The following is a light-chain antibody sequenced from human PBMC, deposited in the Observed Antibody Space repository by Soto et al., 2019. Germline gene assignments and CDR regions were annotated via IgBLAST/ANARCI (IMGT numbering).Light chain of an antibody. J-gene: IGLJ3*02. Sequence: QSVLTQPPSVSAAPGQTVTISCAGSSSNIGNNFVSWYQQLPGTAPKILIYENNKRPSGIPDRCSGSKSGTSASLGITGLQTGDEAVYYCGTWYTSMTVWVFGAGTKLTVL. CDR2: ENN. CDR3: GTWYTSMTVWV. CDR1: SSNIGNNF. V-gene: IGLV1-51*02.